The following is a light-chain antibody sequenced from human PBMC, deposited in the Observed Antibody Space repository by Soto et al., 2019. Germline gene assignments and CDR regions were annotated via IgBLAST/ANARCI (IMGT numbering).Light chain of an antibody. J-gene: IGLJ1*01. CDR2: GNS. CDR3: QAYDSSLSGYV. Sequence: QAVVTQPPSVSGAPGQRVTISCTGSSSNIGGDYDVHWYQQLPGTAPKLLIYGNSNRPSGVPDRFSGSKSGTSASLAITGLQAEDEADYYCQAYDSSLSGYVFGTGTKLTVL. V-gene: IGLV1-40*01. CDR1: SSNIGGDYD.